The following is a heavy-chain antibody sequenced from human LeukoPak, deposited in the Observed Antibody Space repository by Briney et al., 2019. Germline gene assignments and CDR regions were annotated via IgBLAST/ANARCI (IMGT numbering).Heavy chain of an antibody. Sequence: GGSLRLSCAASGFTFSSYGMHWVRQAPGKGLEWVAVIWYDGSNKYYADSVKGRFTISRDNSKNTLYLQMNSLRAEDTAVYYCARVKAVGAVSPFDYWGQGTLVTVSS. D-gene: IGHD1-26*01. J-gene: IGHJ4*02. CDR3: ARVKAVGAVSPFDY. CDR2: IWYDGSNK. V-gene: IGHV3-33*01. CDR1: GFTFSSYG.